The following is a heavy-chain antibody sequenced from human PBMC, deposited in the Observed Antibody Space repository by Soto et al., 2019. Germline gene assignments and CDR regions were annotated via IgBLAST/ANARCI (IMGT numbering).Heavy chain of an antibody. V-gene: IGHV3-33*01. CDR2: IWYDGSNK. CDR1: GFTFSSYG. Sequence: QVQLVESGGGVLQPRRSLRLSCAASGFTFSSYGMHWVRQAPGKGLEWVAVIWYDGSNKDYADSVKGRFTISRDNSKNTLYLQMNSLRAEDTAVYYCARDVDVPAGAFDIWGQGTMVTVSS. CDR3: ARDVDVPAGAFDI. D-gene: IGHD2-2*01. J-gene: IGHJ3*02.